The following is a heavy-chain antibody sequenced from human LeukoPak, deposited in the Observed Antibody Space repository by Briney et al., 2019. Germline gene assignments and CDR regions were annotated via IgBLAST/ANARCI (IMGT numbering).Heavy chain of an antibody. CDR1: AFIFSGHW. J-gene: IGHJ4*02. CDR3: AKVNDLGDFDY. V-gene: IGHV3-23*01. D-gene: IGHD1-1*01. Sequence: GGSLRLSCEASAFIFSGHWLNWVRQTPGKGLEWVSAISGSGGSTYYADSVKGRFTISRDNSKNTLYLQMNSLRAEDTAVYYCAKVNDLGDFDYWGQGTLVTVSS. CDR2: ISGSGGST.